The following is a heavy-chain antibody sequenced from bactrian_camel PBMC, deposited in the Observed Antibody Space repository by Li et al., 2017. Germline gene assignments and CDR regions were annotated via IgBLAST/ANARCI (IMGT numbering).Heavy chain of an antibody. CDR1: GYTIRNYC. Sequence: HVQLVESGGDSVQAGGSLRLSCATSGYTIRNYCMGWFRHSPGKEREVVASLVTGGTGTYYSDSVKGRFTISRGDADNTVSLQMNSLEPEDTGMYSRAADMSPFVGYGLGHAGCYQYTHWGQGTQVTVS. J-gene: IGHJ4*01. CDR3: AADMSPFVGYGLGHAGCYQYTH. V-gene: IGHV3S56*01. D-gene: IGHD3*01. CDR2: LVTGGTGT.